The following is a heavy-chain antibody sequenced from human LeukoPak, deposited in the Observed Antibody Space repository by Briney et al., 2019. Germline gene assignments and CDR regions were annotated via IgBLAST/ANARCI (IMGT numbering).Heavy chain of an antibody. CDR2: ISGGGSST. D-gene: IGHD3-3*01. CDR1: GFTFRTFS. V-gene: IGHV3-23*01. Sequence: GGSLRLSCAASGFTFRTFSMNWVRQAPGKGLEWVSSISGGGSSTYYADSVKGRFTISRDNSKNTLYLQMNSLRADDTAVYYCAKGPTIFGVVIAKGYYFDYWGQGTLVTVSS. CDR3: AKGPTIFGVVIAKGYYFDY. J-gene: IGHJ4*02.